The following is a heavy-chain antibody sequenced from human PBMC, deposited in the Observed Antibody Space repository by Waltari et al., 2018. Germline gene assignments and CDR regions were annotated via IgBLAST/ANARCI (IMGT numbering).Heavy chain of an antibody. CDR1: GGSISSRSYY. V-gene: IGHV4-39*07. CDR2: IYYSGST. Sequence: QLQLQESGPGLVKPSETLSLTCTVSGGSISSRSYYWGWIRQPPGKGLEWIGSIYYSGSTYYNPSLKSRVTISVDTSKNQFSLKLSSVTAADTAVYYCARAGGITIFGVVGPYYGMDVWGQGTTVTVSS. CDR3: ARAGGITIFGVVGPYYGMDV. D-gene: IGHD3-3*01. J-gene: IGHJ6*02.